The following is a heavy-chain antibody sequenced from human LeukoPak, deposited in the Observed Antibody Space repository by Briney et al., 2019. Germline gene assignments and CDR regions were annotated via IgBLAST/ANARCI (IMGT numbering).Heavy chain of an antibody. CDR3: AKAHIPRYYGSGREAFDI. D-gene: IGHD3-10*01. CDR1: GFTFSSYA. J-gene: IGHJ3*02. Sequence: PGGSLRLSCAASGFTFSSYAMSWVRQAPGKGLEWVSAISGSGGSTYYADSVKGRFTISRDNSKNTLYLQMNSLRAEDTAVYYCAKAHIPRYYGSGREAFDIWGQGTMVTVSS. CDR2: ISGSGGST. V-gene: IGHV3-23*01.